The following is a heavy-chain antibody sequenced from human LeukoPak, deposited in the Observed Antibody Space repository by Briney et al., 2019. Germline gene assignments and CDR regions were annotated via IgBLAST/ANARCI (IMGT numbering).Heavy chain of an antibody. Sequence: ASVKVSCKASGYTFTSYGISWVRQAPGQGLEWMGWISAYNGNTNYAQKLQGRVTMTTDTSTSTAYMELRSLRSDDTAVYYCARDPTYEFWSGYDPFDYWGQGTLVTVSS. CDR2: ISAYNGNT. J-gene: IGHJ4*02. V-gene: IGHV1-18*01. D-gene: IGHD3-3*01. CDR3: ARDPTYEFWSGYDPFDY. CDR1: GYTFTSYG.